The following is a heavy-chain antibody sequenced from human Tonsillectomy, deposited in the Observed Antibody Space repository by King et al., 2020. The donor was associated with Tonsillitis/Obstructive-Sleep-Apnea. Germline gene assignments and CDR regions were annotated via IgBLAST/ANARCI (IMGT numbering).Heavy chain of an antibody. CDR2: IIPIFGTA. Sequence: QLVQSGAEVKKPGSSVKVSCKASGGTFSSYAISWVRQAPGQGLEWMGGIIPIFGTANYAQKFQGRVTITADESTSTAYMELSSLRSEDTAVYYCALSPRVSGPIRYYYMDVWGKGTTVTVSS. CDR1: GGTFSSYA. V-gene: IGHV1-69*01. D-gene: IGHD6-19*01. CDR3: ALSPRVSGPIRYYYMDV. J-gene: IGHJ6*03.